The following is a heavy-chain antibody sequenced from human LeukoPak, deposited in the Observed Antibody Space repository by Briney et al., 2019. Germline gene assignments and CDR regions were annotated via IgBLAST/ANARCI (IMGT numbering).Heavy chain of an antibody. J-gene: IGHJ5*02. D-gene: IGHD1-1*01. V-gene: IGHV3-23*01. CDR3: AKSLVGTLRGFDP. CDR1: GFTFSSYA. CDR2: VSGNGGST. Sequence: GGGVVQPGRSLRLSCAASGFTFSSYAMSWVRQAPGKGLEWISTVSGNGGSTYYADSVKGRSTISRDNSKNTLYLQMNSLRAEDTAVYYCAKSLVGTLRGFDPWGQGILVTVSS.